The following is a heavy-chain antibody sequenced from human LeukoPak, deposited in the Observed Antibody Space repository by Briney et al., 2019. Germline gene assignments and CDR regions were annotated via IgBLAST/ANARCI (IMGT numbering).Heavy chain of an antibody. CDR2: IYHSGST. J-gene: IGHJ4*02. CDR1: GASTTTYY. D-gene: IGHD3-22*01. V-gene: IGHV4-59*08. Sequence: SETLSLTCTVSGASTTTYYWSWIRQPPGKGLEWIGYIYHSGSTKYNPSLKSRVTISVDTSKNQFSLRLSSVTAADTAAYYCARQLYDSSGYPFDYWGQGTLVTVSS. CDR3: ARQLYDSSGYPFDY.